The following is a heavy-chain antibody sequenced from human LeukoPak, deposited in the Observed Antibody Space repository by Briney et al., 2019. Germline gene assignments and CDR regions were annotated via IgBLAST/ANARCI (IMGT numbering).Heavy chain of an antibody. CDR1: GFTFSGYG. CDR2: IWSDGSNK. V-gene: IGHV3-33*01. CDR3: ARDFTGYSDI. D-gene: IGHD5-12*01. Sequence: GKSLRLSCATSGFTFSGYGMHWVRQAPGKGLEWVTVIWSDGSNKYYADSVRGRFTISRDNAKNTLYLQMNSLRAEDTAVYYCARDFTGYSDIWGQGTLVTVSS. J-gene: IGHJ4*02.